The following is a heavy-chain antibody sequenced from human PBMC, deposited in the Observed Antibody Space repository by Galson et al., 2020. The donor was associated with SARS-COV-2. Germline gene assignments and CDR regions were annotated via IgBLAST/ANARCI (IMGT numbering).Heavy chain of an antibody. CDR2: IKQDGSEK. V-gene: IGHV3-7*01. CDR1: GFTFSSSW. CDR3: AREEHGMDV. Sequence: PGGSLRLPCAASGFTFSSSWMSWVRQAPGKGLEWVANIKQDGSEKYYVDSVKGRFTIPRDNAKNSLYLQMNSMRAEDTAVYYYAREEHGMDVWGQGTTGTVS. J-gene: IGHJ6*02.